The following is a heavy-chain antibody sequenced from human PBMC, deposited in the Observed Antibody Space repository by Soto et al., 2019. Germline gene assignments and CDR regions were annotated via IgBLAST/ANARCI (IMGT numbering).Heavy chain of an antibody. V-gene: IGHV1-69*13. CDR2: IIPIFGTA. CDR1: GGTFSSYA. CDR3: SREPRESYYYDSSGYYYFDY. Sequence: GASVKVSCKASGGTFSSYAISWVRQAPGQGLEWMGGIIPIFGTANYAQKFQGRVTITADESTSTAYMELSSLRSEDTAVYYCSREPRESYYYDSSGYYYFDYWGQGTLVTVSS. D-gene: IGHD3-22*01. J-gene: IGHJ4*02.